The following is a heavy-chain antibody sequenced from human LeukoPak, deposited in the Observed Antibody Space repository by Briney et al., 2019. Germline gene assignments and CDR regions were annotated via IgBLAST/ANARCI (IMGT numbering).Heavy chain of an antibody. CDR2: ISSSSYI. J-gene: IGHJ4*02. Sequence: GGSLRLSCAASGFTFSSYSMNWVRQAPGKGLEWVSSISSSSYIYYADSVKGRFTISRDNAKNSLYLQMNSLRAEDTAVYYCARASTGSYGDYSDPAPDYWGQGTLVTVSS. CDR1: GFTFSSYS. V-gene: IGHV3-21*01. D-gene: IGHD4-17*01. CDR3: ARASTGSYGDYSDPAPDY.